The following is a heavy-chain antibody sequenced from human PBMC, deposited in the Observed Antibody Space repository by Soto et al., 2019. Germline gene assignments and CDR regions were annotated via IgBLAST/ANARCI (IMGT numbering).Heavy chain of an antibody. D-gene: IGHD6-19*01. CDR1: GFTFSSYA. J-gene: IGHJ4*02. V-gene: IGHV3-23*01. CDR2: ISGSDGST. CDR3: ARRTSGWYLDY. Sequence: EAPLLESGGGLVQPGGSLRLSCAASGFTFSSYAMSWVRQAPGKGLEWVSVISGSDGSTYYADSVKGRFTISRDNSKNTLYLQMNSLRAEDTAVYYCARRTSGWYLDYWGQGTLVTVSS.